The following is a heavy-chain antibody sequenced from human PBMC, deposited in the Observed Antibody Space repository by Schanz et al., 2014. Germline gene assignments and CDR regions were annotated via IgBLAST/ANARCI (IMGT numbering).Heavy chain of an antibody. V-gene: IGHV3-48*01. CDR3: ARKVVATIGGYYDN. Sequence: EMQLLESGGGLAQPGGSLRLSCAASGFTLSNYAMNWVRQAPGKGLEWVSYVSRSTPDIYYADSVKGRFTISRDNAENTLFLQMNSLRAEDTAVYYCARKVVATIGGYYDNWGQGTLVIVSS. CDR1: GFTLSNYA. D-gene: IGHD5-12*01. CDR2: VSRSTPDI. J-gene: IGHJ4*02.